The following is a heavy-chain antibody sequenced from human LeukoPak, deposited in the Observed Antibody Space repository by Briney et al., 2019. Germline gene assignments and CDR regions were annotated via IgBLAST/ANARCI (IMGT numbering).Heavy chain of an antibody. V-gene: IGHV4-59*08. Sequence: SETLSLTCTVSGGSISSYYWSWIRQPPGKGLEWIGYIYYSGSTNYNPSLKSRVTISVDTSKNQFSLKLSSVTAADTAVYYCARGLRYFDWFHWYFDLWGRGTLVTVSS. CDR2: IYYSGST. CDR1: GGSISSYY. CDR3: ARGLRYFDWFHWYFDL. J-gene: IGHJ2*01. D-gene: IGHD3-9*01.